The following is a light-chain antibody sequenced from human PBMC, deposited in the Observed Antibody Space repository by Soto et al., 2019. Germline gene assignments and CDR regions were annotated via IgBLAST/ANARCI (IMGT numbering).Light chain of an antibody. CDR3: QQRLRTPPT. J-gene: IGKJ4*01. CDR1: QSIATY. V-gene: IGKV1-39*01. CDR2: AAS. Sequence: DIQMTQSPSSLSASVGDRVTITCRASQSIATYLNWYQQKPGTAPYILIFAASSLQSGVPSRFSGSGSGTDFSLTISSLQPEDFATYYCQQRLRTPPTFGGGTKVEFK.